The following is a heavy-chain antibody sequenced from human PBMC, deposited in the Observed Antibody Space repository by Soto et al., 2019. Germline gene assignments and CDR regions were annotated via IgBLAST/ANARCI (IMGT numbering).Heavy chain of an antibody. CDR2: ISYDGSNK. CDR3: ARGPSAVVVVEYFDY. D-gene: IGHD3-22*01. V-gene: IGHV3-30-3*01. J-gene: IGHJ4*02. Sequence: QVQLVESGGGVVQPGRSLRLSCAASGFTFSSYAMHWVRQAPGKGLEWVAVISYDGSNKYYADSVKGRFTISRDNSKNTLYLQMNSLRAEDTAVYYCARGPSAVVVVEYFDYWGQGTLVTVSS. CDR1: GFTFSSYA.